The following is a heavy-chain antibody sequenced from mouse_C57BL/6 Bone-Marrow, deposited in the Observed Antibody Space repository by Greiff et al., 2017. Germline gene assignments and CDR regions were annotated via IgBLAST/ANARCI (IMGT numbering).Heavy chain of an antibody. V-gene: IGHV14-4*01. J-gene: IGHJ4*01. D-gene: IGHD2-3*01. CDR1: GFNIKDDY. CDR3: TTRDGLYYAMEY. Sequence: VQLQQSGAELVRPGASVKLSCTASGFNIKDDYMHWVKQRPEQGLEWIGWIDPENGDTEYASKFQGKATITADTSSNTAYLQLSSLTSEDTAVYYCTTRDGLYYAMEYWGQGTSVTVSS. CDR2: IDPENGDT.